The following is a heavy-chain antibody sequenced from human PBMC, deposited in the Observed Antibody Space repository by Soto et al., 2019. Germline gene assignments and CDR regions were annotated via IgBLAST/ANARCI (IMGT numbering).Heavy chain of an antibody. D-gene: IGHD5-12*01. CDR2: IFCSGSA. J-gene: IGHJ4*02. CDR3: ARIKRGYNYGSILDF. CDR1: GGSINGYS. V-gene: IGHV4-59*12. Sequence: PSETLSLTCTVSGGSINGYSSGWIRQPPGRGLKSIGCIFCSGSADDNPSLKSRVTISVDTSGNQFYLKLRSVTAADTAIYYCARIKRGYNYGSILDFWGRGISVTVSS.